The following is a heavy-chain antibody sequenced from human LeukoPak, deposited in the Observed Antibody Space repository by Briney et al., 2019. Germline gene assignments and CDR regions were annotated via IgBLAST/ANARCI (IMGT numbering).Heavy chain of an antibody. CDR2: SRNKANSHTT. CDR3: TRGRSGTWPWYFDD. J-gene: IGHJ4*02. CDR1: GFIFSDHY. D-gene: IGHD1-26*01. Sequence: GGSLRLSCAASGFIFSDHYMDWVRQAPGMGLEWVGRSRNKANSHTTEYAASVKGRFTISRDDSKNSLYLQLNSLKTEDTAVYYCTRGRSGTWPWYFDDWGQGTLVTVSS. V-gene: IGHV3-72*01.